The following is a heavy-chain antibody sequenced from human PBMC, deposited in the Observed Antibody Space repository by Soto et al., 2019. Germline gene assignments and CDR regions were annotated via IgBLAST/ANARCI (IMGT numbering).Heavy chain of an antibody. CDR3: ARGLIVVVPAATNRGFDYYGMDV. V-gene: IGHV1-69*13. CDR1: GGIFSKYA. CDR2: IIPIFGTA. Sequence: VASVKVSCKDSGGIFSKYAISWVRQAPGQGLEWMGGIIPIFGTANYAQKFQGRVTITADESTSTAYMELSSLRSEDTAVYYCARGLIVVVPAATNRGFDYYGMDVWGQGTTVTVSS. D-gene: IGHD2-2*01. J-gene: IGHJ6*02.